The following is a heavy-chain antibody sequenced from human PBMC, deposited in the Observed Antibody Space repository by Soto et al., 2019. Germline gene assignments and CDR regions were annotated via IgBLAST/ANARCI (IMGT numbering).Heavy chain of an antibody. V-gene: IGHV4-34*01. CDR1: GGSFSGYY. D-gene: IGHD1-26*01. Sequence: SETLSLTCAVYGGSFSGYYWSWIRQPPVKGLEWIGEINHSGSTNYNPSLKSRVTISVDTSKNQFSLKLSSVTAADTAVYYCARFREPLTGGPWFDPWGQGTLVTV. J-gene: IGHJ5*02. CDR3: ARFREPLTGGPWFDP. CDR2: INHSGST.